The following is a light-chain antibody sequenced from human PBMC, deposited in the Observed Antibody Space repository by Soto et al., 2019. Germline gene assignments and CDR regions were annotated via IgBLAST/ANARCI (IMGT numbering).Light chain of an antibody. Sequence: EIVLTQSPATLSLSPGERATLSCRASQSVSNNLGWYQQKPGQAPRLLIYDASNRATDIPARFSGSGSGTDFTRTINSLEPEDFAVYYCQQRSNWPRTFGQGTKLEIK. V-gene: IGKV3-11*01. J-gene: IGKJ2*01. CDR3: QQRSNWPRT. CDR1: QSVSNN. CDR2: DAS.